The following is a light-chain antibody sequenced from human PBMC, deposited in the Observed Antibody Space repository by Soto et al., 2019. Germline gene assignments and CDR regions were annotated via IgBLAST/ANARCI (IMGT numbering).Light chain of an antibody. Sequence: QSALTQPPSASGSPGQSVTISCTGTSNDVGGYVYVSWYQQYPGKAPKLMIYDVSKRPSGVPDRFSGSKSGNTASLTISGLQAEDEADYYCCSYAGTPYVFGTGTKLTVL. CDR3: CSYAGTPYV. J-gene: IGLJ1*01. V-gene: IGLV2-8*01. CDR2: DVS. CDR1: SNDVGGYVY.